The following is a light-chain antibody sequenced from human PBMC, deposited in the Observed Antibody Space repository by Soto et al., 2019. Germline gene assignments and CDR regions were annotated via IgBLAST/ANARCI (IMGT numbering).Light chain of an antibody. CDR2: GAS. CDR3: QQYNNWPRGT. V-gene: IGKV3-15*01. Sequence: EIVMTQSPATLSVSPGERATLSCRASQSVSSNLAWYQQKPGQAPRLLIYGASTSATGIPARFSGSGSGTEFTLTIRSLQSEDFAVYYCQQYNNWPRGTLGHGTKVDIK. CDR1: QSVSSN. J-gene: IGKJ1*01.